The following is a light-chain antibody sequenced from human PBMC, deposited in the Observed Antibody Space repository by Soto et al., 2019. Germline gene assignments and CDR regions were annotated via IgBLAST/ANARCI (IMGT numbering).Light chain of an antibody. Sequence: DIQMTQSPLSLSASVGESVTITCRASQNITNFLNWYQRKPGKPPRLLIFRTSSLQSGVPSRFRGSRSETDFSLTISGLQPDDFATYFCQQSYRSPLTFGPGTRVA. CDR2: RTS. CDR1: QNITNF. J-gene: IGKJ3*01. CDR3: QQSYRSPLT. V-gene: IGKV1-39*01.